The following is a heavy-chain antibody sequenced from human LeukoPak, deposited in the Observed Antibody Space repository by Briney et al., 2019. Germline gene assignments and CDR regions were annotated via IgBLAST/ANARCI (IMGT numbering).Heavy chain of an antibody. Sequence: GGSLRLSCAASGFTFSSYAMSWVRQAPGKGLEWVSAISGSGGSTYYADSVKGRFTISRDNSKNTLYLQMNSLRAEDTAVYYCAKDNHYYGSGSHSLPDYWGQGTLVTVSS. J-gene: IGHJ4*02. CDR2: ISGSGGST. D-gene: IGHD3-10*01. CDR1: GFTFSSYA. V-gene: IGHV3-23*01. CDR3: AKDNHYYGSGSHSLPDY.